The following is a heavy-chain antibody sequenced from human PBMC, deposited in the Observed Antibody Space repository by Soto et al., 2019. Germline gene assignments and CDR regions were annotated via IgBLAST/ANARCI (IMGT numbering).Heavy chain of an antibody. CDR3: ARGIATGQLDP. D-gene: IGHD2-15*01. V-gene: IGHV1-3*01. J-gene: IGHJ5*02. Sequence: GPSVEVSCKASGYTFTRYAMNWVRQAPGQRLEWMGWINPDNGNTKSSQKFQDRVIITRDKSASTAYMDLSSLRSEDTAVYYCARGIATGQLDPWGQGPLVTVSS. CDR1: GYTFTRYA. CDR2: INPDNGNT.